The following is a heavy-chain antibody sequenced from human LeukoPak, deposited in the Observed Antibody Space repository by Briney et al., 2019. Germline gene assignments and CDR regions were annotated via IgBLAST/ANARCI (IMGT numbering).Heavy chain of an antibody. CDR3: AKDLWRGYNYWYFDL. CDR2: TTGRGDNT. D-gene: IGHD5-24*01. J-gene: IGHJ2*01. Sequence: GGSLRLSCAASGFFFSDSAMAWVRQAPGKGLEWVSTTTGRGDNTHYADSVKGRFTISRDNSKNTLYLQMNSLRAEDTAVYYCAKDLWRGYNYWYFDLWGRGTLVTVSS. CDR1: GFFFSDSA. V-gene: IGHV3-23*01.